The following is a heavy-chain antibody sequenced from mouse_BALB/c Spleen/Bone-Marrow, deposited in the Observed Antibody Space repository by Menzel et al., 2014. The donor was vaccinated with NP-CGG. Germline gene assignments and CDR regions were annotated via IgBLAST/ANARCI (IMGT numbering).Heavy chain of an antibody. CDR2: INPSTGYT. Sequence: VQLQQSGAELAKPGASGKMSCKASGYTFTSYWMHWVKQRPGQGLEWIGYINPSTGYTEYNQKFKDKATLTADKSSSTAYMQLSSLTSEDSAVYYCARQITTVDYAMDYWGQGTSVTVSS. CDR1: GYTFTSYW. CDR3: ARQITTVDYAMDY. D-gene: IGHD1-1*01. J-gene: IGHJ4*01. V-gene: IGHV1-7*01.